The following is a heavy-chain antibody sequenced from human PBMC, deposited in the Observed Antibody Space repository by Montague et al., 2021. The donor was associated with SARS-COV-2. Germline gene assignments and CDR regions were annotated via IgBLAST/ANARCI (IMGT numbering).Heavy chain of an antibody. J-gene: IGHJ2*01. CDR3: ARRAQWQLSWFFGL. Sequence: SETLSLTCTVSGGSISSGTYYWGWVRQPSGKGLEWIGTINYSGKTYYNPSLKSRVTISVDTSKNQFSLKVTSVTAADTAVYYCARRAQWQLSWFFGLWGRGTLVTVSS. CDR2: INYSGKT. V-gene: IGHV4-39*01. CDR1: GGSISSGTYY. D-gene: IGHD6-19*01.